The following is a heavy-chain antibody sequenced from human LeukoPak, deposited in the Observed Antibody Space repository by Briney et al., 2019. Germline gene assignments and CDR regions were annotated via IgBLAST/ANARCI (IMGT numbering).Heavy chain of an antibody. V-gene: IGHV3-30*18. Sequence: GGSLRLSCAASGFTFSSYGMHWVRQAPGKGVEWVAVISYDGSNKYYADSVKGRFTISRDNSKDTLYLQMNSLRAEDTAVYYCAKDRRGGYSDGYYFDYWGQGTLVTVSS. CDR3: AKDRRGGYSDGYYFDY. CDR2: ISYDGSNK. CDR1: GFTFSSYG. D-gene: IGHD5-18*01. J-gene: IGHJ4*02.